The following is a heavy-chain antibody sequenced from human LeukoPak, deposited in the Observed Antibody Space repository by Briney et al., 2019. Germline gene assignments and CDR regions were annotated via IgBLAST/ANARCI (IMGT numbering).Heavy chain of an antibody. CDR1: GFTFSSHG. CDR3: AKRVSCSTSSVSSVYFDF. D-gene: IGHD6-6*01. CDR2: ISDSGSKT. Sequence: GGSLRLSCAASGFTFSSHGMSWVRQSSGKGLEWVSGISDSGSKTFYADSVKGRFTISRDNSKNTLYLQMNSLRPEDTAVYYCAKRVSCSTSSVSSVYFDFWGQGTLVTVSS. J-gene: IGHJ4*02. V-gene: IGHV3-23*01.